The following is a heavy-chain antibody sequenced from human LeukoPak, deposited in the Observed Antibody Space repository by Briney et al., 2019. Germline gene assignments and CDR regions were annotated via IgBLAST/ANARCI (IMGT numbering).Heavy chain of an antibody. V-gene: IGHV3-9*01. J-gene: IGHJ4*02. Sequence: PGRSLRLSCAASGFTFDDYAKHWVRQAPGKGLEWVSGISWNSGSIGYADSVKGRFTISRDNSKNTVHLQMNSLRVEDTAVYYCAKTDCTSSSCYTIDSWGQGTLVTVSS. CDR2: ISWNSGSI. CDR1: GFTFDDYA. CDR3: AKTDCTSSSCYTIDS. D-gene: IGHD2-2*02.